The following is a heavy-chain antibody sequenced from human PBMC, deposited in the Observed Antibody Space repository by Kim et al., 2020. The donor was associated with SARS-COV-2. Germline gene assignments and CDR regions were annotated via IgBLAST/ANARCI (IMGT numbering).Heavy chain of an antibody. J-gene: IGHJ3*02. CDR3: AKGSMRTIRFDAFAM. V-gene: IGHV3-9*01. D-gene: IGHD3-3*02. Sequence: ADAVKGRFTIARDNAKSSLYLQINGVKPEDTALFYCAKGSMRTIRFDAFAMWGQGTQVPVSS.